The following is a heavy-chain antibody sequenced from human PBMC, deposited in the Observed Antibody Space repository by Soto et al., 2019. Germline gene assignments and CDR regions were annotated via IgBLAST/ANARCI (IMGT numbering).Heavy chain of an antibody. Sequence: SETLSLTCAVYGGSFSGYYWSWIRQPPGKGLEWIGEINHSGSTNYNPSLKSRVTISVDTSKNQFSLKLSSVTAADTAVYYCAIQAGDIVVVPAATLDPLYYGMDVWAHGPTVTVSS. CDR2: INHSGST. CDR3: AIQAGDIVVVPAATLDPLYYGMDV. V-gene: IGHV4-34*01. CDR1: GGSFSGYY. D-gene: IGHD2-2*01. J-gene: IGHJ6*02.